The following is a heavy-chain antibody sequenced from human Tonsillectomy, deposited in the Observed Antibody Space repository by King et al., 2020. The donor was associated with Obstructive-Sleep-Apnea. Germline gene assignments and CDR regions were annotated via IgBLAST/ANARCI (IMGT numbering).Heavy chain of an antibody. J-gene: IGHJ4*02. CDR3: ARRDFFDY. CDR2: IYHSGST. CDR1: GYSITSGYY. V-gene: IGHV4-38-2*02. Sequence: QLQESGPGLVKPSETVSLSCTVSGYSITSGYYWGWIRQPPGEGLEWIGSIYHSGSTYYNPSLKSRVTISVDTSKNQFSLNLSSVTAADTAVYFCARRDFFDYWGQGTLVTVSS.